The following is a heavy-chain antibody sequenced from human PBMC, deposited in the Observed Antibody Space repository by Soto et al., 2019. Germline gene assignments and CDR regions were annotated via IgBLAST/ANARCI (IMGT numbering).Heavy chain of an antibody. CDR2: ISYSGST. CDR3: ARDWLRCSGGSCYPRSPGYYYYGMDV. J-gene: IGHJ6*02. Sequence: PSETLSLTCTVSGGSISFYYLSWMRQPPGKGLEWVGYISYSGSTNYNPSLKSRVTISVDTSKSQFSLKLRSVTAADTAVYYCARDWLRCSGGSCYPRSPGYYYYGMDVWGQGTTVTVSS. CDR1: GGSISFYY. D-gene: IGHD2-15*01. V-gene: IGHV4-59*01.